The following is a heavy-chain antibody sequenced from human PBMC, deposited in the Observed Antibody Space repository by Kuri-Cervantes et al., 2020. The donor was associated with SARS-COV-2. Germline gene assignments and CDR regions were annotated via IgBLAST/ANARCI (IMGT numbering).Heavy chain of an antibody. V-gene: IGHV3-74*01. CDR2: INPDGSYT. D-gene: IGHD1-1*01. CDR3: VRDGDHWNFDY. J-gene: IGHJ4*02. Sequence: GESLKISCAASGFTFRGRWIHWVRQAPGKGLVWVSRINPDGSYTNNADSVKGRFTLSRDNAKNMLFLQMNSLRAEDTAVYYCVRDGDHWNFDYWGQGTLVTVSS. CDR1: GFTFRGRW.